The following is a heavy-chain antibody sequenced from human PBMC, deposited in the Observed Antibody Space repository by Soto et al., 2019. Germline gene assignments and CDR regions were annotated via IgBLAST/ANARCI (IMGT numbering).Heavy chain of an antibody. CDR2: IIPILGIA. CDR3: ARVGGDVVVVPAASGGWFDP. J-gene: IGHJ5*02. CDR1: GGTFSSYT. V-gene: IGHV1-69*02. D-gene: IGHD2-2*01. Sequence: QVQLVQSGAEVKKPGSSVKVSCKASGGTFSSYTISWVRQAPGQGLEWMGRIIPILGIANYAQKFQGRVTNTADKATSTAYMELSSLRSEDTAVYYCARVGGDVVVVPAASGGWFDPWGQGTLVTVSS.